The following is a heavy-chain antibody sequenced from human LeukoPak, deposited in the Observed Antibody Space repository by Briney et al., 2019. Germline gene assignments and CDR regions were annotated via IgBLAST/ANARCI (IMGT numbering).Heavy chain of an antibody. V-gene: IGHV3-53*04. J-gene: IGHJ4*02. CDR3: ARDLEGSLGS. Sequence: GESLRLSCAASGFTVSSNYMSWVRQAPGKGLEGVSVIYSGGSTYYADSVKGRFTISRHNSKNTLYLQMNSLRAEDTAVYYCARDLEGSLGSWGQGTLVTVSS. CDR1: GFTVSSNY. CDR2: IYSGGST.